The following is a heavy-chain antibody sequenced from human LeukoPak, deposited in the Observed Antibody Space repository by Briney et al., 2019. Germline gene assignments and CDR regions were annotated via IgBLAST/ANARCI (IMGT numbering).Heavy chain of an antibody. CDR2: ISGSGGST. D-gene: IGHD3-3*01. V-gene: IGHV3-23*01. CDR3: AKAEGFLEWFPS. CDR1: GFTFSSYA. J-gene: IGHJ5*02. Sequence: GGSLRLSCAASGFTFSSYAMSWVRQAPGKGLERVSAISGSGGSTYYADSVKGRFTISRDNSKNTLYLQMNSLRAEDTAVYYCAKAEGFLEWFPSWGQGTLVTVSS.